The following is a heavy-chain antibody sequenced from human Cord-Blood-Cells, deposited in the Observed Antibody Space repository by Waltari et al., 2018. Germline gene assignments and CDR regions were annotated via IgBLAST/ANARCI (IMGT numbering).Heavy chain of an antibody. D-gene: IGHD5-12*01. CDR1: GYSISSGYY. Sequence: QVQLQESGPGLVKPSETLSLTCAVSGYSISSGYYWGWIRQPPGKGLEWIGSIYHSGSTYYNPSLKSRFTVSVDASKNQFSRKLSPGTAADSVVYYCARDSDATERYSGYDVLGWFDPWGQGTLVTVSS. CDR3: ARDSDATERYSGYDVLGWFDP. J-gene: IGHJ5*02. CDR2: IYHSGST. V-gene: IGHV4-38-2*02.